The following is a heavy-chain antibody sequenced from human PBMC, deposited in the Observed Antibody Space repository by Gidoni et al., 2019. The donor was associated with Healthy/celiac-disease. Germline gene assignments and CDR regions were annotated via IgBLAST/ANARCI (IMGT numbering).Heavy chain of an antibody. CDR2: ISYDGSNK. CDR3: ARDSSGRGFDY. D-gene: IGHD6-19*01. J-gene: IGHJ4*02. V-gene: IGHV3-30-3*01. CDR1: GFTFSSYA. Sequence: QVQLVESGGGVVQPGGSLRLSCAASGFTFSSYAMHWVRQAPGKGLEWVAVISYDGSNKYYADSVKGRFTISRDNSKNTLYLQMNSLRAEDTAVYYCARDSSGRGFDYWGQGTLVTVSS.